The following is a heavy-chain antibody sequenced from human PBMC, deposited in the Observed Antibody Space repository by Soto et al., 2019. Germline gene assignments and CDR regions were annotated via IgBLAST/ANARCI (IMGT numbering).Heavy chain of an antibody. V-gene: IGHV1-69*13. CDR1: GGSFSSYA. J-gene: IGHJ4*02. CDR2: ITPIFGTA. CDR3: TLWSGSYSDS. Sequence: VKVSCKASGGSFSSYAIKWVRQAPGQGLEWMGGITPIFGTADYPQKFQGRVTITADESTNTAYMELSSLRSEDTALYYCTLWSGSYSDSWGQGTLVTVSS. D-gene: IGHD3-3*01.